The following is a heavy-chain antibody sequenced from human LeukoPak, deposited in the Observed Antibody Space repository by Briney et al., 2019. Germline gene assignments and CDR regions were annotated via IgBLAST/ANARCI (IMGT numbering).Heavy chain of an antibody. CDR2: IYHSGST. V-gene: IGHV4-4*02. J-gene: IGHJ4*02. CDR1: GGSISSSNW. CDR3: ARKGYGDYNRNFHY. Sequence: PSETLSLTCAVSGGSISSSNWWSWVRPPPGKGLEWIGEIYHSGSTNYNPSLKSRVTISVDKSKNQFSLKLSSVTAADTAVYYCARKGYGDYNRNFHYWGQGTLVTVSS. D-gene: IGHD4-17*01.